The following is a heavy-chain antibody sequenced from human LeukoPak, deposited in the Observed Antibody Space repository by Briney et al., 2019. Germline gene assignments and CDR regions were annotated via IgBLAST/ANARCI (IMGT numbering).Heavy chain of an antibody. Sequence: RGSLRLSCAASGFTFSSYWMHWVRQAPGKGLVWVSRISTDASSTTYADSVKVRFTISRDNAKDTLYLQMNSLRAEDTAVYYCASPPRGGYFDWLLFGYDAFDIWGQGTMVTVSS. CDR2: ISTDASST. CDR3: ASPPRGGYFDWLLFGYDAFDI. J-gene: IGHJ3*02. D-gene: IGHD3-9*01. CDR1: GFTFSSYW. V-gene: IGHV3-74*01.